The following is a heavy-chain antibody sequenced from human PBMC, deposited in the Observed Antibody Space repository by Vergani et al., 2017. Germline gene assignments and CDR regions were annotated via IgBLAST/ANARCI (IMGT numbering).Heavy chain of an antibody. V-gene: IGHV3-11*05. CDR2: ISSSSSYT. Sequence: QVQLVESGGGVVQPGRSLRLSCAASGFTFSDYYMSWIRQAPGKGLEWVSYISSSSSYTNYADSVKGRFTISRDNAKTSLYLRMNSLRAEDTAVYYCARDTGGGNGGMDVWGQGTTVTVSS. CDR3: ARDTGGGNGGMDV. J-gene: IGHJ6*02. D-gene: IGHD4-23*01. CDR1: GFTFSDYY.